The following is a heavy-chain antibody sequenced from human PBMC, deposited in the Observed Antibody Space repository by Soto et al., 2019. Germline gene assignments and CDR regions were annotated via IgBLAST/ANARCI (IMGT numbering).Heavy chain of an antibody. CDR2: IIPNRRGT. CDR3: AREIEVSGRRYCDN. D-gene: IGHD1-1*01. Sequence: GASVKVSCKASGYTFSGYFIHWVRQAPGQGLEWMGGIIPNRRGTSSAEKFQGRVTLTWDASITTAYMDLTSLTSDDTAVYYCAREIEVSGRRYCDNWGQGTLVTVSS. V-gene: IGHV1-2*02. CDR1: GYTFSGYF. J-gene: IGHJ4*02.